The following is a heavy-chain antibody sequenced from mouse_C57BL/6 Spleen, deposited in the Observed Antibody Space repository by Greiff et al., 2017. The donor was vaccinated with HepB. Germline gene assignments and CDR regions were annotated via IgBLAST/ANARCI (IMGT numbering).Heavy chain of an antibody. D-gene: IGHD1-1*01. J-gene: IGHJ4*01. V-gene: IGHV1-82*01. Sequence: QVQLQQSGPELVKPGASVKISCKASGYAFSSSWMNWVKQRPGKGLEWIGRIYPGDGDTNYNGKFKGKATLTADKSSSTAYMQLSSLTSEDSAVYFCARERDYGSSYYAMDYWGQGTSVTVSS. CDR3: ARERDYGSSYYAMDY. CDR1: GYAFSSSW. CDR2: IYPGDGDT.